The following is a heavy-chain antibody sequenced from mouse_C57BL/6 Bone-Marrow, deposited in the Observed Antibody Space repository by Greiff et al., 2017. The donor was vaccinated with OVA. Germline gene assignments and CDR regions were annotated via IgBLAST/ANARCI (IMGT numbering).Heavy chain of an antibody. CDR2: ISSGCSTI. CDR1: GFTFSDYG. V-gene: IGHV5-17*01. Sequence: DVMLVEPGGGLVKPGGSLKLSCAASGFTFSDYGMHWVHQAPEKGLEWVAYISSGCSTIYYADTVKGGFTISRDNANNTLFLQRTRLRSEDTAMYYCARRGNFYAMDYWGQGTSVTVSS. J-gene: IGHJ4*01. CDR3: ARRGNFYAMDY. D-gene: IGHD2-1*01.